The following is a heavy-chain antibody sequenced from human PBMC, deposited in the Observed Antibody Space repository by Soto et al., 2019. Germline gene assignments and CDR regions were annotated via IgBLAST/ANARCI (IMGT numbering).Heavy chain of an antibody. D-gene: IGHD3-10*01. J-gene: IGHJ4*02. CDR1: GGSFSGYY. CDR3: ARVGTMVRGPGVPFDY. CDR2: INHSGST. V-gene: IGHV4-34*01. Sequence: QVQLQQWGAGLLKPSETLSLTCAVYGGSFSGYYWRWIRQPPGKGLEWIGEINHSGSTNYNPSLKSRVTISVDSSKTQCSLKLSSVTASDTAVYYCARVGTMVRGPGVPFDYWGQGTLVTVSS.